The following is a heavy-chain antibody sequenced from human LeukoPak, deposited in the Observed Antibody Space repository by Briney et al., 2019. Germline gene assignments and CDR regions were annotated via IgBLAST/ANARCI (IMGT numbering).Heavy chain of an antibody. CDR2: INHSGST. D-gene: IGHD3-10*01. CDR1: GGSFSGYY. J-gene: IGHJ5*02. Sequence: SSETLSLTCAVYGGSFSGYYWSWIRQPPGKGLEWIGEINHSGSTNYNPSLKSRVTISVDTSKNQFSLKLSSVTAADTAVCYCARSLWFGELLDWFDPWGQGTLVTVSS. CDR3: ARSLWFGELLDWFDP. V-gene: IGHV4-34*01.